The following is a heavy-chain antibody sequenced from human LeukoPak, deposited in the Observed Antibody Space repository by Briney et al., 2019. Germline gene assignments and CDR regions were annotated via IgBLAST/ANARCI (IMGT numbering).Heavy chain of an antibody. D-gene: IGHD3-22*01. CDR2: IYHSGST. CDR3: ARGFRSGYYCDSSGSAFDI. V-gene: IGHV4-38-2*02. Sequence: SETLSLTCTVSGYSISSGYYWGWIRQPPGKGLEWIGSIYHSGSTYYNPSLKSRVTISVDTSKNQFSLKLSSVTAADTAVYYCARGFRSGYYCDSSGSAFDIWGQGTMVTVSS. J-gene: IGHJ3*02. CDR1: GYSISSGYY.